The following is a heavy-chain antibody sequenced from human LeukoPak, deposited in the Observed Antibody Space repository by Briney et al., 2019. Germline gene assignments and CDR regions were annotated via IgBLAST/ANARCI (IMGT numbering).Heavy chain of an antibody. CDR1: GYTFTSYY. D-gene: IGHD3-22*01. CDR2: INPSGGST. Sequence: ASVKVSCKASGYTFTSYYMHWVRQAPGQGLEWMGIINPSGGSTTYAQKFQGRITMTRDTSTSTVYMELSSLRSEDTAVYYCARDSKRITMIVAPPADYWGQGTLVTVSS. J-gene: IGHJ4*02. CDR3: ARDSKRITMIVAPPADY. V-gene: IGHV1-46*01.